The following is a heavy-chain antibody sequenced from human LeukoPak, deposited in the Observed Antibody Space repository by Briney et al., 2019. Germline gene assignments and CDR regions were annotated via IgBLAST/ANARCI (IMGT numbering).Heavy chain of an antibody. D-gene: IGHD6-19*01. CDR1: GGSISSYY. CDR2: IYYSGST. V-gene: IGHV4-59*01. CDR3: ARGEYSSGWYPSIGASDYGMDV. J-gene: IGHJ6*02. Sequence: PSETLSLTCTVSGGSISSYYWSWIRQPPGKGLEWIGYIYYSGSTNYNPSLKSRVTISVDTSKNQFSLKLSSVTAADTAVYYCARGEYSSGWYPSIGASDYGMDVWGQGTTVTVSS.